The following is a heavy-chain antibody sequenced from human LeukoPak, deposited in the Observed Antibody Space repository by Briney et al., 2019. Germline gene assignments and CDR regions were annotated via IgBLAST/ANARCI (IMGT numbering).Heavy chain of an antibody. D-gene: IGHD2-15*01. CDR2: ISHDGSNI. CDR1: GFTFSSYG. J-gene: IGHJ5*02. CDR3: AKDPYRVVVATGNYLDP. Sequence: AGGSLRLSCAASGFTFSSYGMHWVRQAPGKGVEWVAVISHDGSNIYYGDSVKGRFSISRDNSKNTLYLQMNSLRAEDTAVYYCAKDPYRVVVATGNYLDPWGQGTLVTVSS. V-gene: IGHV3-30*18.